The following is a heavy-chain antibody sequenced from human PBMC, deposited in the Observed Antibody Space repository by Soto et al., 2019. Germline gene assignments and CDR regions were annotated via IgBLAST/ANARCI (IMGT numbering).Heavy chain of an antibody. CDR2: INANSGGT. Sequence: AVRVSWKACAYTFTGYCLHWVRQAPGKGLEWMGWINANSGGTNYAQKFQDWVTMTRDTSISTAYMELSRPRSDDTSVYYCARVSEPKPRGTQQYYDFWSGPLDYYDYYGLDVWGEGTTFTGPS. CDR1: AYTFTGYC. CDR3: ARVSEPKPRGTQQYYDFWSGPLDYYDYYGLDV. D-gene: IGHD3-3*01. J-gene: IGHJ6*04. V-gene: IGHV1-2*04.